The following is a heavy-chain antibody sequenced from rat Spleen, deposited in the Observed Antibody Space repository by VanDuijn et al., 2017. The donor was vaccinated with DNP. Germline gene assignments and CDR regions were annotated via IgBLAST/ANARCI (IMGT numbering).Heavy chain of an antibody. CDR3: ARLRLEWEVRAMDA. D-gene: IGHD1-1*01. J-gene: IGHJ4*01. CDR1: GYSITRNYR. V-gene: IGHV3-3*01. CDR2: INSADST. Sequence: EVQLQESGPGLVESSQSLSLTCSVTGYSITRNYRWNWIRKFPGNKLEWMGYINSADSTYYNPSLKRRISITRDTSKNQFFLQLNSLSTEDTDTYYCARLRLEWEVRAMDAWGQGTSVTVSS.